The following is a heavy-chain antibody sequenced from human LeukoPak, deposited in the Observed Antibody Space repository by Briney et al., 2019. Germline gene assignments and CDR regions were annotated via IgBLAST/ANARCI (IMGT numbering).Heavy chain of an antibody. V-gene: IGHV3-74*01. CDR1: GFTFSDYW. Sequence: QTGGSLRLSCAASGFTFSDYWMHWVRLAPGKGLEWVSRINSDGSITTDADSVKGRFTISRDNAKNTLYLQMNSLRAEDTGVYYCARDLVVTATYWGQGTLVTVSS. D-gene: IGHD2-21*02. J-gene: IGHJ4*02. CDR3: ARDLVVTATY. CDR2: INSDGSIT.